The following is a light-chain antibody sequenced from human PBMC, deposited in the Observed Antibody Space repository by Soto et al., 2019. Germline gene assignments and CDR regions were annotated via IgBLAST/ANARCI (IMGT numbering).Light chain of an antibody. V-gene: IGLV2-14*01. CDR1: NSDVGSYNY. Sequence: QSVLTQPASVSGSPGQSITISCTGTNSDVGSYNYVSWYQRHPDKAPKLIIYEVTNRPSGVSHRFSGSKSGNTASLAISGLQAEDEADYYCSSYTNSGTYVIFGGGTKLTVL. J-gene: IGLJ2*01. CDR2: EVT. CDR3: SSYTNSGTYVI.